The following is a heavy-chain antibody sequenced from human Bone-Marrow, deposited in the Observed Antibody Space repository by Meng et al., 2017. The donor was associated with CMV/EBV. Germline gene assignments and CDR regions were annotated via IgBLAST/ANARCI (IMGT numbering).Heavy chain of an antibody. V-gene: IGHV3-30-3*01. D-gene: IGHD4-23*01. J-gene: IGHJ1*01. CDR3: AKAPPDYGGNSKLNFQH. CDR1: EFTFSWYA. Sequence: GGSLRLSCAASEFTFSWYAMHWVRQAPGKGLEWVAVISYDGSNKYYADSVKGRFTISRDNSKNTLYLQMNSLRAEDTAVYYCAKAPPDYGGNSKLNFQHWGQGTLVTVSS. CDR2: ISYDGSNK.